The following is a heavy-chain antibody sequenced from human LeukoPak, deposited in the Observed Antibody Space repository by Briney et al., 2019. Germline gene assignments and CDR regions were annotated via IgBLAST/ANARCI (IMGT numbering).Heavy chain of an antibody. CDR2: IIPIFGTA. CDR3: ASPGPLNYGSGSYTSSYYFDY. Sequence: ASVKVSCKASGGTFSSYAISWVRQAPGQGLEWMGGIIPIFGTANYAQKFQGRVTITADESTSTAYMELSSLRSEDTAVYYCASPGPLNYGSGSYTSSYYFDYWGQGTLVTVSS. D-gene: IGHD3-10*01. V-gene: IGHV1-69*13. CDR1: GGTFSSYA. J-gene: IGHJ4*02.